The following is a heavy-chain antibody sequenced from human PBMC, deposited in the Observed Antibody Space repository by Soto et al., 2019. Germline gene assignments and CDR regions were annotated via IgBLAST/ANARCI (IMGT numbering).Heavy chain of an antibody. J-gene: IGHJ6*02. CDR1: GFTFDDYT. CDR3: AKAHCSSTSGYRRRYYYYGMDV. D-gene: IGHD2-2*02. CDR2: ISWDGGST. V-gene: IGHV3-43*01. Sequence: GGSLRLSCAASGFTFDDYTMHWVRQAPGKGLEWVSLISWDGGSTYYPDSVKGRVTISRDNSKNSLYLQMNSLRTEDTALYYCAKAHCSSTSGYRRRYYYYGMDVWGQGTTVTVSS.